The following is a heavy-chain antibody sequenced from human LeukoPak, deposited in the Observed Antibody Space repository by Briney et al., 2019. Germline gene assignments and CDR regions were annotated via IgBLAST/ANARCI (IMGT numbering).Heavy chain of an antibody. D-gene: IGHD2-2*02. Sequence: PGGSLRLSCAASGFTFSSYWMNWVRQAPGKGLEWVATIKKDGSERYYVDSVKGRFTISRDNTKKSLYLQMNTLRAEDTAVYYCARRRGLVVVPAAIKHSCRFDPWGQGTLVTVSS. CDR2: IKKDGSER. V-gene: IGHV3-7*01. CDR1: GFTFSSYW. J-gene: IGHJ5*02. CDR3: ARRRGLVVVPAAIKHSCRFDP.